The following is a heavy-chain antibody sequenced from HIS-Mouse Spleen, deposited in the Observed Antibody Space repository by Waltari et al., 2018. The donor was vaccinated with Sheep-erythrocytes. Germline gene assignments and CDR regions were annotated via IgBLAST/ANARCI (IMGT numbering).Heavy chain of an antibody. CDR1: GGSFSSYA. J-gene: IGHJ4*02. V-gene: IGHV1-69*04. CDR2: IIPILGIA. Sequence: QVQLVKSGAEVTKPGSSVKVSFKAAGGSFSSYACTWLRQAPGQGLEWMGRIIPILGIANYAQKFQGRVTITADKSTSTAYMELSSLRSEDTAVYYCAQTGATTPHFDYWGQGTLVTVSS. CDR3: AQTGATTPHFDY. D-gene: IGHD1-26*01.